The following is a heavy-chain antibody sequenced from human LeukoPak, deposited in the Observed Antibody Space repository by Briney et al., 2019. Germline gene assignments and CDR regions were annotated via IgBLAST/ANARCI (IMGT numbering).Heavy chain of an antibody. J-gene: IGHJ4*02. CDR2: MSNDGSYK. Sequence: GGSLRLSCVASGFISNTNGMHWVRQAPGKGLEWVALMSNDGSYKFYADSVKGRFTISRDHSKNTLYLQMNSLRGEDTAVYYCATVPGEWTTLDYWGQGSLVTVSA. CDR3: ATVPGEWTTLDY. CDR1: GFISNTNG. V-gene: IGHV3-30*02. D-gene: IGHD2-21*01.